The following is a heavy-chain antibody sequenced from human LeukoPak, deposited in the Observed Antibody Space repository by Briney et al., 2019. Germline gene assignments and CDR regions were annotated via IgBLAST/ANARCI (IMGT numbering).Heavy chain of an antibody. Sequence: GGSLRLSCAASGFTFSSYAMSWVRQAPVKGREGVSAISGSGGSTYYADSVKGRFTISRDNSKNTLYLQMNSLRAEDTAVYYCAKDPSPAGYYFDYWGQGTLVTVSS. V-gene: IGHV3-23*01. CDR1: GFTFSSYA. CDR3: AKDPSPAGYYFDY. D-gene: IGHD2-2*01. CDR2: ISGSGGST. J-gene: IGHJ4*02.